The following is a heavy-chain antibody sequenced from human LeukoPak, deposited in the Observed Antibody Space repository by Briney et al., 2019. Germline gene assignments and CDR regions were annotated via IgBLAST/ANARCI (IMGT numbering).Heavy chain of an antibody. D-gene: IGHD4-23*01. Sequence: PGGSLRLSCAASGFTFSSYWMHWVRQAPGKGLVWVSRIKSGGSSTNYADSVKGRFTISRDNAKNTLYLQMNSLRAEDTAVYYCARRGAVADAFDIWGQGTMVTVSS. CDR2: IKSGGSST. J-gene: IGHJ3*02. CDR3: ARRGAVADAFDI. V-gene: IGHV3-74*01. CDR1: GFTFSSYW.